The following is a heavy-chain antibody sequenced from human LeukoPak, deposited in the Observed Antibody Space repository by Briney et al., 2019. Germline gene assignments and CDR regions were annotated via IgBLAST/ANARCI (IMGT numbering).Heavy chain of an antibody. D-gene: IGHD2-2*02. CDR3: ATDIVVVPGAIGFDY. V-gene: IGHV3-48*01. CDR2: ISSSSSTI. Sequence: GGSLRLSCAASGFTFSTYNMNWVRQAPGKGLEWVSYISSSSSTIYYAESVTGRFTISRDNAKNSLYLQMNSLRAEDTAVYYCATDIVVVPGAIGFDYWGQGTLVTVSS. CDR1: GFTFSTYN. J-gene: IGHJ4*02.